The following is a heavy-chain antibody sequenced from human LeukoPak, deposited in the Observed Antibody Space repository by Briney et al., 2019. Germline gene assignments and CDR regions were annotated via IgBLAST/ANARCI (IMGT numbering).Heavy chain of an antibody. J-gene: IGHJ4*02. V-gene: IGHV3-53*01. CDR3: ARGVGSGSRLRAGDY. D-gene: IGHD1-26*01. CDR1: EFTVSNNY. Sequence: GGSLRLSCAASEFTVSNNYMSWVRQAPGKGLEWVSVLYAGGDTYYADSVKGRFTVSRDNSKNTLYLQMNSLRAEDTAVYYCARGVGSGSRLRAGDYWGQGTLVTVSS. CDR2: LYAGGDT.